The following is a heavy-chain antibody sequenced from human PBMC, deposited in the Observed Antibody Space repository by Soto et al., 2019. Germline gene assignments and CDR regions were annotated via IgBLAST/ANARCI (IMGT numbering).Heavy chain of an antibody. CDR1: GYTFTGYY. CDR2: INPNSGGT. J-gene: IGHJ3*02. CDR3: ARGGTLVGGVWAHIFDI. V-gene: IGHV1-2*04. Sequence: ASVKVSCKASGYTFTGYYIHWVRQAPGQGLEWMGWINPNSGGTNYAQKFQGWVTMTRDTSISTAYMELSRLRSDDTAVYYCARGGTLVGGVWAHIFDIWGQGTMVTVSS. D-gene: IGHD3-10*01.